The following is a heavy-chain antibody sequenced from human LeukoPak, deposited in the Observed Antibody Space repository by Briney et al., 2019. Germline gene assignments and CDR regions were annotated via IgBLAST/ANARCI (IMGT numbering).Heavy chain of an antibody. Sequence: PGGSLRLSCPASGFTFSSYAMSWVRQAPGKGLEWVSAISGSGGSTHYADSVKGRFTISRDNSKNTLYLQMNSLRAEDTAVYYCAKDILTGYYAIFDYWGQGTLVTVSS. CDR3: AKDILTGYYAIFDY. CDR1: GFTFSSYA. CDR2: ISGSGGST. J-gene: IGHJ4*02. V-gene: IGHV3-23*01. D-gene: IGHD3-9*01.